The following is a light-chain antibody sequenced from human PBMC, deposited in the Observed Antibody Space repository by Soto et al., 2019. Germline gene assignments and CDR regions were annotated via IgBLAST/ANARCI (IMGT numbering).Light chain of an antibody. CDR2: GAS. V-gene: IGKV3-15*01. CDR3: QQYDKYST. CDR1: QSVSSD. Sequence: EIVMTQSPDTLSVSPGERVTLSCRASQSVSSDLAWYQQKPGQAPRLLIYGASTRATDIAARFSGSGSGTEFTLTISSLQSDDFATYFCQQYDKYSTFGHGTKVDVK. J-gene: IGKJ1*01.